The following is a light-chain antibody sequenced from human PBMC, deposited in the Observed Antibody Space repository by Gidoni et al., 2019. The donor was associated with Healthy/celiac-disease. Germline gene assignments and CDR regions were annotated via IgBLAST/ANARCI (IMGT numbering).Light chain of an antibody. Sequence: EIVLTQSPATLSLSPGERATLSCRASQSVSSYLAWYQPKPGQAPRLLIYDASNRATGIPARFSGSGSGTDFTLTISSLEPEDFAVYYCQQRSNWPPKFTFGGGTKVEIK. CDR3: QQRSNWPPKFT. CDR1: QSVSSY. CDR2: DAS. V-gene: IGKV3-11*01. J-gene: IGKJ4*01.